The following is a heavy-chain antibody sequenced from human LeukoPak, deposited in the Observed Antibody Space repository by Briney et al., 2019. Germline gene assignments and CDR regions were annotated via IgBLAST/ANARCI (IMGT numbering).Heavy chain of an antibody. CDR2: INHSGST. V-gene: IGHV4-34*01. Sequence: PSETLSLTCTVSGGSIDDYYWSWIRQPPGKGLDWIGEINHSGSTNYNPSLKSRVTISVDTSKNQFSLKLSSVTAADTAVYYCARGSEMAAAGTGYYFDYWGQGTLVTVSS. J-gene: IGHJ4*02. D-gene: IGHD6-13*01. CDR3: ARGSEMAAAGTGYYFDY. CDR1: GGSIDDYY.